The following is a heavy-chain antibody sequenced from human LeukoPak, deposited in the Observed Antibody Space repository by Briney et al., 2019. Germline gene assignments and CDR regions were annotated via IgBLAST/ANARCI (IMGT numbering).Heavy chain of an antibody. Sequence: GGPLRLSCAASGFTFSSYAMSWVRQAPGKGLEWVSAISGSGGSTYYADSVQGRFTVSRDNSKNMLFLQMNSLGVGDTAIYYCAKVSSRIRPDYWGQGTLVTVSS. D-gene: IGHD6-6*01. V-gene: IGHV3-23*01. CDR1: GFTFSSYA. J-gene: IGHJ4*02. CDR2: ISGSGGST. CDR3: AKVSSRIRPDY.